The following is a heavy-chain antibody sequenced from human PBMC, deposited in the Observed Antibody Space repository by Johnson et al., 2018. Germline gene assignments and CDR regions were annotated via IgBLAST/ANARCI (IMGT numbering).Heavy chain of an antibody. CDR2: IPYDGSDK. Sequence: QVQLVQFGGGVVQPGRSLRLSCAASGFTLSSYGMHWVRQAPGKGLEWVAVIPYDGSDKYYADSVKGRFTISRKNSKNSLYIQMNSLRVGATAVYYCTRLSDCTGASFSRRYGMDVWGQGTAVTVS. J-gene: IGHJ6*02. CDR1: GFTLSSYG. D-gene: IGHD2-15*01. V-gene: IGHV3-30*03. CDR3: TRLSDCTGASFSRRYGMDV.